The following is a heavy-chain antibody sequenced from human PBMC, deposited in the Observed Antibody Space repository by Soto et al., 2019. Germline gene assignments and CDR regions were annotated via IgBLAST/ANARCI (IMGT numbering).Heavy chain of an antibody. J-gene: IGHJ6*03. D-gene: IGHD6-6*01. V-gene: IGHV1-69*02. CDR2: IIPILGIA. CDR3: ARVNSSSSGDFYYYYYMDV. Sequence: SVKVSCKASGGTFSSYTISWVRQAPGQGLEWMGRIIPILGIANYAQKFQGRVTITADKSTSTAYMELSSLRSEDTAVYYCARVNSSSSGDFYYYYYMDVWGKGTTVTVSS. CDR1: GGTFSSYT.